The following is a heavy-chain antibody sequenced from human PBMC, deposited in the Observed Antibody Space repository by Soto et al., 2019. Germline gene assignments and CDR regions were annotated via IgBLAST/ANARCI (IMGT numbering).Heavy chain of an antibody. Sequence: SVKVSCKASGGTFSSYAISWVRQAPGRGLEWMGGIIPLFGTTNYAQKFRGRVTVTADESTSTVYMEVRSLRFEDTAVYYCARAHGSSWYNWFDPWGQGTLVTVS. CDR2: IIPLFGTT. D-gene: IGHD6-13*01. CDR1: GGTFSSYA. CDR3: ARAHGSSWYNWFDP. V-gene: IGHV1-69*13. J-gene: IGHJ5*02.